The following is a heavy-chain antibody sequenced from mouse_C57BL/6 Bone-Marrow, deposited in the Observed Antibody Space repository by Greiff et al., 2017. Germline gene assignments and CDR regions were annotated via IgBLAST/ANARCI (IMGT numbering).Heavy chain of an antibody. Sequence: VQLQQPGAELVKPGASVKLSCKASGYTFTSYWMHWVKQRPGQGLEWIGMIHPNSGSTNYNEKFKSKATLTVDKSSSTAYMQLSSLTSEDSAVYYGARRPLYYDYDGWYFDVWGTGTTVTVSS. V-gene: IGHV1-64*01. J-gene: IGHJ1*03. CDR2: IHPNSGST. D-gene: IGHD2-4*01. CDR3: ARRPLYYDYDGWYFDV. CDR1: GYTFTSYW.